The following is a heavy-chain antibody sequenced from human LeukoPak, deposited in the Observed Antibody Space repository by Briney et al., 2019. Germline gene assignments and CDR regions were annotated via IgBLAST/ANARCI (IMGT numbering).Heavy chain of an antibody. D-gene: IGHD4-17*01. CDR3: ASSFYGDYVAFDI. CDR2: MNPNSGNT. CDR1: GYTFTSYD. Sequence: ASVKVSCKASGYTFTSYDINWVRQATGQGLEWMGWMNPNSGNTGYAQKFQGRVTVTRNTSISTAYMELSSLRSEDTAVYYCASSFYGDYVAFDIWGQGTMVTVSS. J-gene: IGHJ3*02. V-gene: IGHV1-8*01.